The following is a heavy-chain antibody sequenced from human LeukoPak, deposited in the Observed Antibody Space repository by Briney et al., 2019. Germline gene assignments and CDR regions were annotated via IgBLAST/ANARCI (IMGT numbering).Heavy chain of an antibody. CDR1: GFTFSSYA. CDR3: ARQLDLELDY. D-gene: IGHD6-13*01. J-gene: IGHJ4*02. Sequence: GGSLRLSCAASGFTFSSYAMSWVRQAPGKGLEWVSAISGSGGSTYYADSAKGRFTISRDNSKNTLYLQMNSLRAEDTAVYYCARQLDLELDYWGQGTLVTVSS. CDR2: ISGSGGST. V-gene: IGHV3-23*01.